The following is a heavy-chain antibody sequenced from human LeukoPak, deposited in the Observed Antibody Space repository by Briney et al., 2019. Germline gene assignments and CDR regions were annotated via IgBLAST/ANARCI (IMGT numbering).Heavy chain of an antibody. CDR1: GGSFSGYY. D-gene: IGHD4-11*01. J-gene: IGHJ4*02. Sequence: PSETLSLTCAVYGGSFSGYYWSWIRQPPGKGLEWIGEINHSGSTNYNPSLKSRVTISVDTSKNQFSLKLSSVTAADTAVYYCARDSYSNLYYFDYWGQGTLATVSS. CDR3: ARDSYSNLYYFDY. V-gene: IGHV4-34*01. CDR2: INHSGST.